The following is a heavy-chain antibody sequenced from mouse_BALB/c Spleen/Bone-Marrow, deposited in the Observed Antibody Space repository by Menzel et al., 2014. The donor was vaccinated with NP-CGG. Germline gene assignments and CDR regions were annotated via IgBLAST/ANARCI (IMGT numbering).Heavy chain of an antibody. CDR1: GFNIKDTY. CDR2: IDPANGNT. Sequence: EVQLQQSGAELVEPGASVKLSCTASGFNIKDTYMHWVKQRPEQGLEWIGRIDPANGNTKYDPKFQGKATITADTSSNTAYLQLSSLTSEDTAVYHCASYYYGRYFDVWGAGTTVTVSS. CDR3: ASYYYGRYFDV. J-gene: IGHJ1*01. D-gene: IGHD1-1*01. V-gene: IGHV14-3*02.